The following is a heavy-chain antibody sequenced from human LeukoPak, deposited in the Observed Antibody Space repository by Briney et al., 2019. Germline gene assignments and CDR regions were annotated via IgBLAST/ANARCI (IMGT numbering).Heavy chain of an antibody. Sequence: GGSLRLSCAASGFTFSSYSMNWVRQAPGKGLEWVSSISSSSSYIYYADSVKGRFTISRDNAKNSLYLQMNSLRAEDTAVYYCARVGDRGRPFDYWGQGTLVTVSS. J-gene: IGHJ4*02. CDR1: GFTFSSYS. CDR2: ISSSSSYI. D-gene: IGHD3-10*01. V-gene: IGHV3-21*01. CDR3: ARVGDRGRPFDY.